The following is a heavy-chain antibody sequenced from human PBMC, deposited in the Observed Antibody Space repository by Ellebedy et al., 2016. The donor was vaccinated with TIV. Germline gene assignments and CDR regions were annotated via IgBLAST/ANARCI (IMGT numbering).Heavy chain of an antibody. D-gene: IGHD6-19*01. CDR2: INQDGSVK. J-gene: IGHJ4*02. CDR3: ARDQWLGRAYYFDS. CDR1: GFTFSSYW. V-gene: IGHV3-7*01. Sequence: GGSLRLSCAASGFTFSSYWMNWVRQAPGKGLEWVANINQDGSVKHYVDSVKGRFTISRDNAKNSMYLQMNSLRDEDTAVYYCARDQWLGRAYYFDSWGQGTLVTVSS.